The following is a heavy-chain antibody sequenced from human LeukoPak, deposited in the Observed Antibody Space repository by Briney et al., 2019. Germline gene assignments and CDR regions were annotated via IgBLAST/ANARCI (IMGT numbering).Heavy chain of an antibody. Sequence: PSETLSLTCAVSGDSISNFYWSWIRQPPGKGLEWIGYIYYSGSTNYNPSLKSRVTISVDTSKNQFSLKLSSVTAADTAVYYCARYYYGSGSYYRPSAYNWFDPWGQGTLVTVSS. CDR1: GDSISNFY. V-gene: IGHV4-59*01. D-gene: IGHD3-10*01. CDR2: IYYSGST. J-gene: IGHJ5*02. CDR3: ARYYYGSGSYYRPSAYNWFDP.